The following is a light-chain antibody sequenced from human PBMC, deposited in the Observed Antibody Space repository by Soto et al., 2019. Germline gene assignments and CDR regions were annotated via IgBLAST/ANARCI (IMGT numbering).Light chain of an antibody. Sequence: ESVLTQSPGTLSLSPGERATLSSRASKSVRSSFLAWYQLKPGQAPRLLIYGASSRATGIPDRFSGSGSGTDFTLTISRLEPEDFAVYYCQQYDSSPWTFGQGTKVEI. V-gene: IGKV3-20*01. CDR1: KSVRSSF. CDR3: QQYDSSPWT. CDR2: GAS. J-gene: IGKJ1*01.